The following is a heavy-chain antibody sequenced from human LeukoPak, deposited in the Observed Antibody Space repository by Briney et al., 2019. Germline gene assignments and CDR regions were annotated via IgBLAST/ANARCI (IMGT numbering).Heavy chain of an antibody. J-gene: IGHJ3*02. V-gene: IGHV4-31*03. D-gene: IGHD3-22*01. CDR3: ARVENVIYYDSRAGAFDI. CDR2: IYYSGST. CDR1: GGSISSGGYY. Sequence: SETLSLTCTVSGGSISSGGYYWSWIRQHPGKGLEWIGYIYYSGSTYYNPSLKSRVSISVDTSKNQFSLKLSSVTAADTAVYYCARVENVIYYDSRAGAFDIWGQGTMVTVSS.